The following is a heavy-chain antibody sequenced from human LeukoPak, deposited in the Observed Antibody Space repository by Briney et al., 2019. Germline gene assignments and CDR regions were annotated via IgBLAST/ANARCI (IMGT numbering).Heavy chain of an antibody. Sequence: ETLSLTCAVYGGSFSGYYWSWVRQAPGKGLEWVSAISGSGGSTYYADSVKGRFTISRDNSKNTLYLQMNSLRAEDTAVYYCAKDLVEGDWFDPWGQGTLVTVPS. D-gene: IGHD3-16*01. V-gene: IGHV3-23*01. CDR2: ISGSGGST. J-gene: IGHJ5*02. CDR1: GGSFSGYY. CDR3: AKDLVEGDWFDP.